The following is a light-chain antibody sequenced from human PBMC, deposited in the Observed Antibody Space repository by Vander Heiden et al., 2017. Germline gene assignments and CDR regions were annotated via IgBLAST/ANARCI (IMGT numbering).Light chain of an antibody. J-gene: IGKJ1*01. CDR2: KAS. Sequence: DIQMTQSPSTLSASVGHRVTITCRASQSIDIWLAWYQQKPGKAPKLLIYKASTLESGVPSRVSGSGSGTEFTLTISSLQPDDFATYYCQQYDTFSRTFGQGTKVEIK. CDR3: QQYDTFSRT. CDR1: QSIDIW. V-gene: IGKV1-5*03.